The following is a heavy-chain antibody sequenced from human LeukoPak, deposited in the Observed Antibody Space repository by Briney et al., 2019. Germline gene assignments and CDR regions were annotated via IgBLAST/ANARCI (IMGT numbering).Heavy chain of an antibody. CDR3: ARPNGYSSSWYWFDP. CDR1: GFTFGDYA. Sequence: KAGGSLRLSCTAYGFTFGDYAMSWFRQAPGKGLEWVGFIRSKAYGGTTEYAASVKGRFTISRDDSKSIAYLQMNSLKTEDTAVYYCARPNGYSSSWYWFDPWGQRTLVTVSS. CDR2: IRSKAYGGTT. V-gene: IGHV3-49*05. D-gene: IGHD6-13*01. J-gene: IGHJ5*02.